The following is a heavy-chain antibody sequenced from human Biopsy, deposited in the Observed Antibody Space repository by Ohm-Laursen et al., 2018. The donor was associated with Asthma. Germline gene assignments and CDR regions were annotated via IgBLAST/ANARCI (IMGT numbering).Heavy chain of an antibody. J-gene: IGHJ1*01. CDR1: GFTFGDYW. V-gene: IGHV3-7*01. CDR2: IKHDGSEK. D-gene: IGHD3-3*02. CDR3: TRTFHFWSPYHAEHYQL. Sequence: LSLTCAASGFTFGDYWMSWVRQVPGKGLEWVANIKHDGSEKNHVDSLKGRFTISRDNAKNSLYLQMNSLRAEDTAVYYCTRTFHFWSPYHAEHYQLWGQGTLVTVSS.